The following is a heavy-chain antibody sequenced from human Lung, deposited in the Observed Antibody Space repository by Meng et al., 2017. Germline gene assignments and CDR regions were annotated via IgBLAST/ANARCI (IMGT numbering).Heavy chain of an antibody. CDR3: ARGVDITVTKYHLDY. CDR1: EFTFSSYS. D-gene: IGHD4-17*01. Sequence: EVQLVEYGGGRVTPGWSLRLSCAASEFTFSSYSMDWFCQAPGKGLEWVSSINSGSNYIYYAHSVKGRFTISRDSAKNSVYLQMNSLRAEDTAVYYCARGVDITVTKYHLDYWGQGILVTVSS. CDR2: INSGSNYI. V-gene: IGHV3-21*01. J-gene: IGHJ4*02.